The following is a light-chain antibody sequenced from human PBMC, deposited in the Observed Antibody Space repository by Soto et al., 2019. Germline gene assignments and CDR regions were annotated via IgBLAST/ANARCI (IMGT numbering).Light chain of an antibody. CDR3: QSYDSTLNGWV. CDR1: GSNIGAGYD. Sequence: QSVLTQPPSVSGAPGLRVTISCTGSGSNIGAGYDVHWYQQLPGTAPKLLIYDNTNRPSGVPGRFSGSKSGTSVSLAITGLQAEDEADYYCQSYDSTLNGWVFGGGTKLTVL. CDR2: DNT. V-gene: IGLV1-40*01. J-gene: IGLJ3*02.